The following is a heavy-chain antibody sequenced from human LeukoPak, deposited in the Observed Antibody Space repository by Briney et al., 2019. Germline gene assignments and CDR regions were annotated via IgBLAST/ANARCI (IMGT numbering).Heavy chain of an antibody. CDR2: INHSGST. CDR3: ARGGEYCSSTSCYTIGFDY. J-gene: IGHJ4*02. CDR1: GGSFSGYY. Sequence: SGTPSLTCAVYGGSFSGYYWSWIRPPPGKGLEWIGEINHSGSTNYNPSLKSRVTISVDTSKNQFSLKLSSVTAADTAVYYCARGGEYCSSTSCYTIGFDYWGQGTLVTVSS. V-gene: IGHV4-34*01. D-gene: IGHD2-2*02.